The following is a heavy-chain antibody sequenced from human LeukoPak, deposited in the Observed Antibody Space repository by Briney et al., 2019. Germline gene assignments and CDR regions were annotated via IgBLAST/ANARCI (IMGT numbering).Heavy chain of an antibody. CDR2: MNPNSGNT. CDR3: ARSHPGLRGERITIFGVVTTYYYYYGMDV. V-gene: IGHV1-8*01. Sequence: APVKVSCKASGYTFTSYDINWVRQATGQGLEWMGWMNPNSGNTGYAQKFQGRVTMTRNTSISTAYMELSSLRSEDTAVYYCARSHPGLRGERITIFGVVTTYYYYYGMDVWGQGTTVTVSS. D-gene: IGHD3-3*01. J-gene: IGHJ6*02. CDR1: GYTFTSYD.